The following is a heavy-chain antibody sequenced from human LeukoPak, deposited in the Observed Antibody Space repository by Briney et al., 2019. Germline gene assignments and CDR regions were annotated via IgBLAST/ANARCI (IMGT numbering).Heavy chain of an antibody. D-gene: IGHD3-10*01. CDR3: ARDRLLWFGEDYYGMDV. Sequence: ASVKVSCKASGYTFTSYGISWVRQAPGQGLEWMGWISAYNGNTNYAQKLQGRVTITTDTSTSTAYMELRSLRSDDTAVYYCARDRLLWFGEDYYGMDVWGKGTTVTVSS. CDR2: ISAYNGNT. J-gene: IGHJ6*04. CDR1: GYTFTSYG. V-gene: IGHV1-18*04.